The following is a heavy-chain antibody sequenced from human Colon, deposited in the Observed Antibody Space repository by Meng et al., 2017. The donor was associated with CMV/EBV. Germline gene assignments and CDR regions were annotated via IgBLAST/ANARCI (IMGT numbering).Heavy chain of an antibody. J-gene: IGHJ6*02. CDR3: ARDLHLSGFLDV. D-gene: IGHD1-26*01. V-gene: IGHV3-11*04. Sequence: GESLKISCAASGFTFSDYYMSWIRQAPGKGLEWVAYINSGGGTIYAESVKGRFTISRDNAKTSLYLQMNSLRAEDTAVYYCARDLHLSGFLDVWGRGTTVTVSS. CDR1: GFTFSDYY. CDR2: INSGGGTI.